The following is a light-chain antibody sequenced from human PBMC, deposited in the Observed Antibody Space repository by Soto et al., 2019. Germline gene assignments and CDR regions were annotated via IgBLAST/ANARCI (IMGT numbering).Light chain of an antibody. V-gene: IGLV3-1*01. CDR2: QDS. J-gene: IGLJ2*01. CDR3: QTWDGNTVV. CDR1: TLRSRY. Sequence: SYELTQPPSVSVSPGQTASISCSGATLRSRYIAWFQQRPGQSPLVVIFQDSKRPSGIPARFSGSYSGNTATLTITETPNLDEADDFCQTWDGNTVVFGGGTKLTVL.